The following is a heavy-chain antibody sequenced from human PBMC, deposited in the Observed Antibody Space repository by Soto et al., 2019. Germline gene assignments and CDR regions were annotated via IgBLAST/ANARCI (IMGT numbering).Heavy chain of an antibody. CDR3: ARGNYGGFDY. V-gene: IGHV3-74*01. J-gene: IGHJ4*02. CDR1: GFTFNYFW. CDR2: IHSDGSST. Sequence: EVQLVESGGGLVQPGGSLILSCTASGFTFNYFWMHWVRQAPGKGLVWVSRIHSDGSSTTYADSVKGRFTISRDDAKNTLYLQMNSLRAEDTAVYYCARGNYGGFDYWGQGTLVTVSS. D-gene: IGHD4-17*01.